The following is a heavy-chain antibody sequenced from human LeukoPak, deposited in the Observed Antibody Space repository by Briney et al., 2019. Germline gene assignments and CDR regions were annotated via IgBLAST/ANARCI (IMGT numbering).Heavy chain of an antibody. V-gene: IGHV3-9*01. CDR2: INWNSAYI. CDR1: GLTFDGYD. Sequence: PGRSLKLSCAASGLTFDGYDIHWVRQAPGKGLEWVSGINWNSAYIAYADSVKGRFTISRDNAKNSLFLQMSSLRTEDTALYYCAILTQGLVRSFDFWGQGTLVSVSS. CDR3: AILTQGLVRSFDF. D-gene: IGHD3/OR15-3a*01. J-gene: IGHJ4*02.